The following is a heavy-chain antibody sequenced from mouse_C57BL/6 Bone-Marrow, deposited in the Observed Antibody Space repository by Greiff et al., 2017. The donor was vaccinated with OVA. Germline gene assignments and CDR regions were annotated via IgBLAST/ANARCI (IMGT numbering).Heavy chain of an antibody. Sequence: QVQLKESGAELVKPGASVKISCKASGYAFSSYWMNWVKQRPGKGLEWIGQIYPGDGDTNYNGKFKGKATLTADKSSSTAYMQLSSLTSEDSAVYFCARWYYDYDFDYWGQGTTLTVSS. CDR3: ARWYYDYDFDY. V-gene: IGHV1-80*01. CDR2: IYPGDGDT. J-gene: IGHJ2*01. D-gene: IGHD2-4*01. CDR1: GYAFSSYW.